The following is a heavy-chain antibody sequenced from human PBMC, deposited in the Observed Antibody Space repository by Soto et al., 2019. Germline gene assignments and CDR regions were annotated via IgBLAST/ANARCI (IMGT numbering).Heavy chain of an antibody. Sequence: EEQLVESGGGLVQPGGSLRLSCAASGFSFNSHYMTWVRQPPGKGLEWVSSINRDSSIIYYADSVRGRFTISRDNAQNSLYLQMNSLSADDTAAYFGLNGDYYVGQGTLVTVSS. CDR1: GFSFNSHY. D-gene: IGHD2-21*02. J-gene: IGHJ4*02. CDR3: LNGDYY. CDR2: INRDSSII. V-gene: IGHV3-48*01.